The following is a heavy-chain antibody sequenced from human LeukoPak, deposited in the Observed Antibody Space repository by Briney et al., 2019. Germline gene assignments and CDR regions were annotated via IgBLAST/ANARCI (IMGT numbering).Heavy chain of an antibody. CDR2: ISGSGGST. CDR1: GFTFSSYA. J-gene: IGHJ4*02. Sequence: GGSLRLSCAASGFTFSSYAMTWVRQGPGKGLEWVSAISGSGGSTYYADSVKGRFTISRDNSKNTLYLQMNRLRAEDTAVYYCAKRVSGWYWVDYWGQGTLVTVSS. CDR3: AKRVSGWYWVDY. D-gene: IGHD6-19*01. V-gene: IGHV3-23*01.